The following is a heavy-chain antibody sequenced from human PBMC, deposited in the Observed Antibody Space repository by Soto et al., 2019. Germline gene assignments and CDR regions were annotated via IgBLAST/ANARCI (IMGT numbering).Heavy chain of an antibody. J-gene: IGHJ5*02. D-gene: IGHD4-17*01. CDR3: AKAPRRYGDYSRWFDP. CDR1: GFTFSSYA. CDR2: ISGSGGST. Sequence: GGSLRLSCAASGFTFSSYAMSWVRQAPGKGLEWVSAISGSGGSTYYADSVKGRFTISRDNSKNTLYLQMNSLRAEDTAVYYCAKAPRRYGDYSRWFDPWGQGTLVTVSS. V-gene: IGHV3-23*01.